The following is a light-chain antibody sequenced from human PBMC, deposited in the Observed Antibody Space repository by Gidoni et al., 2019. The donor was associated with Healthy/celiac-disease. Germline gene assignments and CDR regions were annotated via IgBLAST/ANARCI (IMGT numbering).Light chain of an antibody. CDR2: ECS. V-gene: IGLV2-23*01. CDR1: SSDVGSYNL. Sequence: QSALTQPASVSGSPGQSLTISCTGTSSDVGSYNLVSWYQQHTGKAPKLMIYECSKRPSGVSNRFSGSKSGNTASLTISGLQAEDEADYYCCSYAGSSTHYVFGTGTKVTVL. CDR3: CSYAGSSTHYV. J-gene: IGLJ1*01.